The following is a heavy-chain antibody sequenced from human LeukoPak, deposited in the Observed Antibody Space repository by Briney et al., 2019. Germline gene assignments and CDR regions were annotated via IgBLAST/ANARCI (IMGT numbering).Heavy chain of an antibody. Sequence: PGGSLRLSCAASGFTFNTYGMHWVRQAPGKGLEWVAVMWYDGGNIYYADSVRGRFTISRDNSNNTVYLQMNSLRAEDTAVYYCTRDLYSNSLGYWGQGTLVTVSS. CDR1: GFTFNTYG. V-gene: IGHV3-33*01. D-gene: IGHD1-26*01. CDR2: MWYDGGNI. J-gene: IGHJ4*02. CDR3: TRDLYSNSLGY.